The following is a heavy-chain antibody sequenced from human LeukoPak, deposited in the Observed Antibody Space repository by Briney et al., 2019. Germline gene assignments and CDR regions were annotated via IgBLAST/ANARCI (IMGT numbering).Heavy chain of an antibody. D-gene: IGHD6-19*01. V-gene: IGHV4-38-2*01. Sequence: SETLSLTCAVSGYSISRGYHWGWIRQPPGKGLEWIVSIYHSGITYYKPSLKSRVTISVDTSKNQFSLKLSSVTAADTAVYYCASINSSGWYVDYWGQGTLVTVSS. CDR3: ASINSSGWYVDY. CDR2: IYHSGIT. J-gene: IGHJ4*02. CDR1: GYSISRGYH.